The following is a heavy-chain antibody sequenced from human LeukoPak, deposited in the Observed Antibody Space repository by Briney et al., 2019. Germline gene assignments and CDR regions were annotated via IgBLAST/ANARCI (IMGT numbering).Heavy chain of an antibody. CDR3: AIGDYYGSGMYGWFDP. J-gene: IGHJ5*02. D-gene: IGHD3-10*01. CDR2: ISYDGSNK. CDR1: GFNFSIYV. Sequence: GGSLRLSCAVSGFNFSIYVMHWVRQAPGKGLEWVAVISYDGSNKYYVDSVKGRFTISRDIPKNILYLRMNSLRTEDTAVYYCAIGDYYGSGMYGWFDPWGQGTLVTVSS. V-gene: IGHV3-30*03.